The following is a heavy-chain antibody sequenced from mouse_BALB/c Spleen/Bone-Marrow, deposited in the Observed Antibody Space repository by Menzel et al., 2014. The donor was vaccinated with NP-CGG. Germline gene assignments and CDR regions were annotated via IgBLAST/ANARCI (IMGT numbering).Heavy chain of an antibody. CDR3: TRVTTDWYFDV. CDR2: INPYNGDT. CDR1: GYSFTGYF. V-gene: IGHV1-20*02. D-gene: IGHD1-1*01. Sequence: VHVKQSGPELVKPGASVKISCKASGYSFTGYFMNWVMQSHGESLEWIGRINPYNGDTFYNQKFKGKATLTVDKSSSTAHMELRSLASEDSAVYYCTRVTTDWYFDVWGAGTTVTVSS. J-gene: IGHJ1*01.